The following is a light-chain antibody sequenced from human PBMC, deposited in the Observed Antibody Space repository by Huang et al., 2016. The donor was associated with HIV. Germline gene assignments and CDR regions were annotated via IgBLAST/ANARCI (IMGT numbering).Light chain of an antibody. Sequence: EIVMTQSPIFLSVTTGEPAAISCRSSQILLHSTGNTYLDWYLQRPGQYPQLLIYLGSNRASGVPDRFSGSGACTDFTLKISRVDADDAGVYYCMQSLETPRTFGQGTKVEI. CDR3: MQSLETPRT. V-gene: IGKV2-28*01. CDR1: QILLHSTGNTY. CDR2: LGS. J-gene: IGKJ1*01.